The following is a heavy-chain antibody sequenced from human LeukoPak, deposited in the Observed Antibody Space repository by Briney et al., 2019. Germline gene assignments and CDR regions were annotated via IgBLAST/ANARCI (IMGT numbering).Heavy chain of an antibody. V-gene: IGHV3-30-3*01. D-gene: IGHD2-2*01. CDR3: ARYPSAAIGSYFDY. CDR1: GFTFSSCA. Sequence: GGSLRLSCAASGFTFSSCAMHWVRQAPGKGLEWVAVISYDGSNKYYADSVKGRFTISRDNSKNTLYLQMNSLRAEDTAVYYCARYPSAAIGSYFDYWGQGTLVTVSS. CDR2: ISYDGSNK. J-gene: IGHJ4*02.